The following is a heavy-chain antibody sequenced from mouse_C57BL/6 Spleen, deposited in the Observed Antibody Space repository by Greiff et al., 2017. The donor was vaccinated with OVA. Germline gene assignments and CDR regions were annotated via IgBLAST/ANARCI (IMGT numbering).Heavy chain of an antibody. J-gene: IGHJ4*01. D-gene: IGHD3-2*02. CDR2: INPNNGGT. V-gene: IGHV1-18*01. CDR1: GYTFTDYN. Sequence: VQLQQSGPELVKPGASVKIPCKASGYTFTDYNMDWVKQSHGKSLEWIGDINPNNGGTIYNQKFKGKATLTVDKSSSTAYMELRSLTSEDTAVYYCARSSSGYDYAMDDWGKGTSVTVSS. CDR3: ARSSSGYDYAMDD.